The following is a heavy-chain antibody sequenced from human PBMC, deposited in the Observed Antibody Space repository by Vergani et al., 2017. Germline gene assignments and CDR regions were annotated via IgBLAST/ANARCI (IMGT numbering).Heavy chain of an antibody. D-gene: IGHD2-2*01. V-gene: IGHV3-11*01. J-gene: IGHJ5*02. Sequence: QVQLVASGGGLVRPGGSLILSCAASGFIFSDYYMTWIRQTPGKGLEWLAHISDGGETKMYAESLKGRFTVSRDNTKNLLILQMKTLKVDDTATYYCGRKXSPASLMDKPIDIWGQGTLVTVSS. CDR2: ISDGGETK. CDR1: GFIFSDYY. CDR3: GRKXSPASLMDKPIDI.